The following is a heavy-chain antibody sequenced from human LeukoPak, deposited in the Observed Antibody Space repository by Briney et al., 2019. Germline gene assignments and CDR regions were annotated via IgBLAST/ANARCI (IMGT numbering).Heavy chain of an antibody. CDR3: ARTYSSSWYWFDP. V-gene: IGHV5-10-1*01. J-gene: IGHJ5*02. CDR1: GYSFTSYW. D-gene: IGHD6-13*01. Sequence: GKSLKISCKGSGYSFTSYWISWVRQMPGKGLEWMGRIDPSDSYTNYSPSFQGHVTISADKSISTAYLQWSSLKASDTAMYYCARTYSSSWYWFDPWGQGTLVTVSS. CDR2: IDPSDSYT.